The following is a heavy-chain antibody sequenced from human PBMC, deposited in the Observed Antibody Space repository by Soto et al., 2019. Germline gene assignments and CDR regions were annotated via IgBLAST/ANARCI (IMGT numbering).Heavy chain of an antibody. V-gene: IGHV4-34*01. CDR3: ARGLWRKRIAARPDY. CDR2: INHSGST. D-gene: IGHD6-6*01. Sequence: SETLSLTCAVYGGSFSGYYWSWIRQPPGKGLEWIGEINHSGSTNYNPSLKSRVTISVDTSKNQFSLKLSSVTAADTAVYYCARGLWRKRIAARPDYWGQGTLVTVSS. CDR1: GGSFSGYY. J-gene: IGHJ4*02.